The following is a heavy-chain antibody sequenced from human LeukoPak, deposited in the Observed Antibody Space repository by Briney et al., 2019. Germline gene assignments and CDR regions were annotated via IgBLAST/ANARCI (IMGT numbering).Heavy chain of an antibody. J-gene: IGHJ4*02. CDR2: ITPSDSYT. V-gene: IGHV5-10-1*01. Sequence: GESLKISCKASVYSFTTFWIGWVRQMPGKGLEWMGRITPSDSYTNYSPSFRGHVTISADKSITTAYLQWSSLRASDTAMYYCATSSGNNPFDYWGQGTLVTVSS. CDR3: ATSSGNNPFDY. CDR1: VYSFTTFW. D-gene: IGHD1-14*01.